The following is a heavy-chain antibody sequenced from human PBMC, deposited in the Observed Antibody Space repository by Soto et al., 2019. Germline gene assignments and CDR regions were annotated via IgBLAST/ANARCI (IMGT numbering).Heavy chain of an antibody. J-gene: IGHJ4*02. D-gene: IGHD1-26*01. Sequence: GGSLRLSCAASGFTFSSYAMSWVRQAPGKGLEWVSTISGSGGSTYYADSVKGRFTISRDNSKNTLYLQLNSLRAEDTAVYYCAKDEEVRSYRPTRSFDYWGQGTLVTVSS. V-gene: IGHV3-23*01. CDR3: AKDEEVRSYRPTRSFDY. CDR2: ISGSGGST. CDR1: GFTFSSYA.